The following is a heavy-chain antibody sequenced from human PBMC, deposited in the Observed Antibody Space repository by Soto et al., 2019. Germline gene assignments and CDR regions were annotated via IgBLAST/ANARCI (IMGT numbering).Heavy chain of an antibody. CDR1: GGSVSSGSYY. CDR3: ARVFYYGSSGYWHRAYYYYGMDV. D-gene: IGHD3-22*01. Sequence: AETLSLTCTVSGGSVSSGSYYWSWIRQPPGKGLEWIGYIYYSGSTNYNPSLKRRATISVDTSKNPFYLKLSSVTAADTAVYYCARVFYYGSSGYWHRAYYYYGMDVWGQGTTVTVSS. CDR2: IYYSGST. V-gene: IGHV4-61*01. J-gene: IGHJ6*02.